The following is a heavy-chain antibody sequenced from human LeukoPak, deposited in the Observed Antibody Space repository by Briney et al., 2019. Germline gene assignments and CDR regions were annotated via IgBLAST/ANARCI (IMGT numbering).Heavy chain of an antibody. V-gene: IGHV3-74*01. J-gene: IGHJ6*03. D-gene: IGHD2-15*01. Sequence: GGSLRLSCAASGFTFSSYWMHWVRQAPGKGLVWVSRIKTDGSNTNYADSVKGRFTISRDNSKNTLYLQMNSLRAEDTAVYYCARVLRYCSGGNCYSGGLGYMDVWGKGTTVTISS. CDR1: GFTFSSYW. CDR2: IKTDGSNT. CDR3: ARVLRYCSGGNCYSGGLGYMDV.